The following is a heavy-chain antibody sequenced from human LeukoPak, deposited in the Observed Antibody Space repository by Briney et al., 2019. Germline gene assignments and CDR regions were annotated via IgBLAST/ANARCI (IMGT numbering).Heavy chain of an antibody. D-gene: IGHD6-19*01. V-gene: IGHV3-21*01. CDR2: ISSSSSYI. CDR1: GFTFSSYS. J-gene: IGHJ4*02. Sequence: PGGSLRLSCAASGFTFSSYSMNWVRQAPGKGLEWVSSISSSSSYIYYADSVKGRFTISRDNAKNSLYLQMNSLRAEDTAVYYCARHKKGGWYSLDYWGQGTLVTVSS. CDR3: ARHKKGGWYSLDY.